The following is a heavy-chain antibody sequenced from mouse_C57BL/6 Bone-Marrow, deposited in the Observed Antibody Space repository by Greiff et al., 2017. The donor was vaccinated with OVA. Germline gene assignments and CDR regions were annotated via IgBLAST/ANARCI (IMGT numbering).Heavy chain of an antibody. Sequence: VKVVESGAELVRPGTSVKMSCKASGYTFTNYWIGWAKQRPGHGLEWIGDIYPGGGYTNYNEKFKGKATLTADKSSSTAYMQFSSLTSEDSAIYYCARCGNYYDYWGQGTTLTVSS. D-gene: IGHD1-1*02. CDR3: ARCGNYYDY. V-gene: IGHV1-63*01. CDR2: IYPGGGYT. CDR1: GYTFTNYW. J-gene: IGHJ2*01.